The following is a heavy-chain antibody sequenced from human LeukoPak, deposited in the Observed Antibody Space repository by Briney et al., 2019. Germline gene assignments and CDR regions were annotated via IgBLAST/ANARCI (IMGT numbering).Heavy chain of an antibody. Sequence: SETLSLTCTVSGGSISTYYWSWIRQPPGKGLEWIGYIYYSGSTNYNPSLKSRVTISVDTSKNQFSLNLSSVTAADTAVYYCARAHYASGSFFDYWGQGTLVTVSS. D-gene: IGHD3-10*01. CDR3: ARAHYASGSFFDY. J-gene: IGHJ4*02. V-gene: IGHV4-59*01. CDR2: IYYSGST. CDR1: GGSISTYY.